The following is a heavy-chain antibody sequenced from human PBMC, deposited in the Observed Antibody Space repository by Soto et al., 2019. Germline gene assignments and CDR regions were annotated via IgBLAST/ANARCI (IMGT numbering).Heavy chain of an antibody. D-gene: IGHD1-7*01. CDR1: GYSFTSYW. Sequence: GESLKISCKGSGYSFTSYWIGWVRQMPGKGLEWMGIIYPGDSDTRYSPSFQGQVTISADESISTAYLQWSSLKASDTAMYYCARHQLELPGDYYYYYGMDVWGQGTTVTVS. CDR3: ARHQLELPGDYYYYYGMDV. J-gene: IGHJ6*02. V-gene: IGHV5-51*01. CDR2: IYPGDSDT.